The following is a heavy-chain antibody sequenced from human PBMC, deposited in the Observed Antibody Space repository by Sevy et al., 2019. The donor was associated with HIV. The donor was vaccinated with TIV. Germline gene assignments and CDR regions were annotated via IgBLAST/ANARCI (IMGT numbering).Heavy chain of an antibody. D-gene: IGHD2-21*01. J-gene: IGHJ4*02. CDR2: IDQDGSQK. Sequence: RGCLRLSCAASGFTFTDYFMGWVRQAPGKGLEWVANIDQDGSQKNYVDSVKGRFTISRDNAKNSVYLQMNRLRVDDTAVYYCARELWPGDYWGQGTLVFVSS. CDR1: GFTFTDYF. CDR3: ARELWPGDY. V-gene: IGHV3-7*01.